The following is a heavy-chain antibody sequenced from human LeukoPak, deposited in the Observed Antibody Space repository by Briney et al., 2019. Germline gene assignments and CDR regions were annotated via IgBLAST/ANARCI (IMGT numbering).Heavy chain of an antibody. J-gene: IGHJ4*02. Sequence: GGSLRLSCAASGFTFDDYAMHWVRHAPGKGLEWVSLISGDGGRTYHADSVKGRFTISRDNSKNTLYLQMNSLRAEDTAVYYCAKDRGSGSYYNHFDYWGQGTLVTVSS. CDR3: AKDRGSGSYYNHFDY. CDR2: ISGDGGRT. D-gene: IGHD3-10*01. V-gene: IGHV3-43*02. CDR1: GFTFDDYA.